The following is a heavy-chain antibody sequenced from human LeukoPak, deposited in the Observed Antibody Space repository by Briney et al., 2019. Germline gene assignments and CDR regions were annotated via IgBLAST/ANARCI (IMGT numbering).Heavy chain of an antibody. CDR1: GGTFSGYA. J-gene: IGHJ4*02. CDR3: ASGNYGYSSSWYYFDY. Sequence: SVKVSCKASGGTFSGYAISWVRQAPGQGLEWMGRIIPIFGTANYAQKFQGRVTITTDESTSTAYMELSSLRSEDTAVYYCASGNYGYSSSWYYFDYWGQGTLVTVSS. V-gene: IGHV1-69*05. D-gene: IGHD6-13*01. CDR2: IIPIFGTA.